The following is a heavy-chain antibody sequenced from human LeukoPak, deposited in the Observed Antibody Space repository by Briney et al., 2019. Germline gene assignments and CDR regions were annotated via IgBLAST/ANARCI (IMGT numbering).Heavy chain of an antibody. J-gene: IGHJ4*02. V-gene: IGHV4-61*01. Sequence: SETLSLTCTVSGGSVSSGSYYWSWIRQPPGKGLEWIVYIYYSGSTYYNPSLKSRVTISVDTSKNQFSLKLSSVTAADTAVYYCARVDYGGNPITFDYWGQGTLVTVSS. CDR3: ARVDYGGNPITFDY. CDR1: GGSVSSGSYY. CDR2: IYYSGST. D-gene: IGHD4-23*01.